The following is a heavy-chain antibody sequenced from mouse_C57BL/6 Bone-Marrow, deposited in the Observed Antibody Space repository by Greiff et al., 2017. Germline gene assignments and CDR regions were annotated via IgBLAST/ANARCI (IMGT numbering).Heavy chain of an antibody. J-gene: IGHJ1*03. Sequence: EVKVVESGGGLVKPGGSLKLSCAASGFTFSSYALSWVRQTPEQRLEWVATISDGGSYTYYPDNVKGRFTISRDNAKNNLYLRMSHLKSEDKAMYYCERDRGDYFDVGGTGTTVTVSS. D-gene: IGHD3-3*01. CDR3: ERDRGDYFDV. V-gene: IGHV5-4*01. CDR1: GFTFSSYA. CDR2: ISDGGSYT.